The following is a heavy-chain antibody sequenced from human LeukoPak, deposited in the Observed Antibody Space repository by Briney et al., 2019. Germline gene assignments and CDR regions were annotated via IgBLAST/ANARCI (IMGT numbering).Heavy chain of an antibody. J-gene: IGHJ4*02. D-gene: IGHD5-12*01. CDR3: ARATIKARAYYFDY. CDR1: GFTFSSYS. V-gene: IGHV3-21*01. CDR2: ISSSSSYI. Sequence: GGSLRLSCAASGFTFSSYSMNWVRQAPGKGLEWASSISSSSSYIYYADSVKGRFTISRDNAKNSLYLQMNSLRAEDTAVYYCARATIKARAYYFDYWGQGTLVTVSS.